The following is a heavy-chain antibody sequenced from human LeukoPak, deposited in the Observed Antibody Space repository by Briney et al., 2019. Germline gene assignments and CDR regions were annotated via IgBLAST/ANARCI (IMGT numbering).Heavy chain of an antibody. CDR1: GFSLSTSGMC. V-gene: IGHV2-70*01. CDR3: ARIPRDILTGYSGFDI. J-gene: IGHJ3*02. D-gene: IGHD3-9*01. Sequence: SGPTLVNPTQTLTLTCTFSGFSLSTSGMCVSWIRQPPGKALEWLALIDWDDDKYYSTSLKTRLTISKDTSKNQVVLTMTNMEPVDTATYYCARIPRDILTGYSGFDIWGQGTMVTVSS. CDR2: IDWDDDK.